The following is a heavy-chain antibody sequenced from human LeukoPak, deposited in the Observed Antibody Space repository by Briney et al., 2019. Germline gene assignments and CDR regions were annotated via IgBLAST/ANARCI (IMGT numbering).Heavy chain of an antibody. V-gene: IGHV5-51*01. CDR3: ARQLDYYDSSGQTGLRRGVYYFDY. CDR1: GYSFTSYW. CDR2: IYPGDSAT. J-gene: IGHJ4*02. Sequence: GESLKISCKGSGYSFTSYWIGWVRQMPGKGLEWMGIIYPGDSATRYSPSFQGQVTISADKSISTAYLQWSSLKASDTAMYYCARQLDYYDSSGQTGLRRGVYYFDYWGQGTLVTVSS. D-gene: IGHD3-22*01.